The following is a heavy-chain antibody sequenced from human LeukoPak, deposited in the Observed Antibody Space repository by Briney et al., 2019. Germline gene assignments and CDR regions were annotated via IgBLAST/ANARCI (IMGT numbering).Heavy chain of an antibody. CDR2: MNPNSGNT. CDR3: ARALSLGYCSSTSCNWFDP. Sequence: ASVKVSCKASGYTFTSYDISWVRQATGQGLEWMGWMNPNSGNTGYAQKFQGRVTMTRNTSISTAYMELSSLRSEDTAVYYCARALSLGYCSSTSCNWFDPWGQGTLVTVSS. J-gene: IGHJ5*02. D-gene: IGHD2-2*01. CDR1: GYTFTSYD. V-gene: IGHV1-8*01.